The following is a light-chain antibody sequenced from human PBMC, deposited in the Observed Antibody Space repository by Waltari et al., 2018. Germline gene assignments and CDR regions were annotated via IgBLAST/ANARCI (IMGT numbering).Light chain of an antibody. CDR2: GVS. CDR3: QQYNNWPPYT. V-gene: IGKV3-15*01. CDR1: QSVSSN. J-gene: IGKJ2*01. Sequence: EIVMTQSPATLSLSPGERATLSCRASQSVSSNLAWYQQKPGQAPRLLIYGVSIRVTGIPARFSGSWSGTEFTLTISSLQSEDFAVYYCQQYNNWPPYTFGQGTKLEI.